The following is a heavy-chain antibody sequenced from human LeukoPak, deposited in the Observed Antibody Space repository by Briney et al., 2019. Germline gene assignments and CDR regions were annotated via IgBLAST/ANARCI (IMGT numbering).Heavy chain of an antibody. J-gene: IGHJ5*02. Sequence: GGSLRLSCAASGFTFSSYSMNWVRQAPGKGLEWVSSISSSSSYIYYADSVKGRLTISRDNAKNSLYLQMNSLRAEDTAVYYCARDGQRGGYNPWGQGTLVTVSS. CDR1: GFTFSSYS. D-gene: IGHD5-24*01. V-gene: IGHV3-21*01. CDR3: ARDGQRGGYNP. CDR2: ISSSSSYI.